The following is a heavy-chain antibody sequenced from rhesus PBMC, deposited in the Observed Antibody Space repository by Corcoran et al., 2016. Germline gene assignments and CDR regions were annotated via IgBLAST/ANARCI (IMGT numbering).Heavy chain of an antibody. J-gene: IGHJ4*01. CDR3: TREEGGSGWSGFDY. Sequence: QVQLVQSGAEIKQPGASVKLSCKASGYTFTHYYIHWVKQAPGQGLEWIGLISPYNSNKGYAQNFQGRVTITTDTSTSTGYMELSSLRSEDTAVYYCTREEGGSGWSGFDYWGQGVLVTVSS. CDR1: GYTFTHYY. D-gene: IGHD6S26*01. V-gene: IGHV1-180*01. CDR2: ISPYNSNK.